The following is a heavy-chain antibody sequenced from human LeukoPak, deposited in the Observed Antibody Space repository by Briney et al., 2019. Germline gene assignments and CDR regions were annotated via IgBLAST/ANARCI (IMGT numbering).Heavy chain of an antibody. Sequence: GGSLRLSCAASGFTFSSYSMNWVRQAPGKGLEWVSYISSSSSTIYYADSVKGRFTISRDNAKNSLYLQMNSLRAEDTAVYYCARGRHLDDDSSGYPHMSGDYWGQGTLVTVSS. D-gene: IGHD3-22*01. V-gene: IGHV3-48*04. CDR1: GFTFSSYS. CDR3: ARGRHLDDDSSGYPHMSGDY. J-gene: IGHJ4*02. CDR2: ISSSSSTI.